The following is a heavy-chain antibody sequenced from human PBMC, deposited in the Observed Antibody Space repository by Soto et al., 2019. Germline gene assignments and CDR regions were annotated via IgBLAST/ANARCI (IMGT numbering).Heavy chain of an antibody. Sequence: PSETLSLTCTVSGGSISSGDYYWSWIRQPPGKGLEWIGYIYYSGSTYYNPSLKSRVTISVDTSKNQFSLKLSSVTAADTAVYYCARGGVVPAAPDNNRFDPWGQGTLVTVSS. D-gene: IGHD2-2*01. CDR2: IYYSGST. CDR3: ARGGVVPAAPDNNRFDP. V-gene: IGHV4-30-4*01. CDR1: GGSISSGDYY. J-gene: IGHJ5*02.